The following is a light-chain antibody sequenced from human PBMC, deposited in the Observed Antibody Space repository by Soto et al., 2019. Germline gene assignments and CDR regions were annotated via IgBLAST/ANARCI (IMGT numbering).Light chain of an antibody. CDR2: GAS. Sequence: DIQMTQSPSTLSASVGDRVTITCRASQTINSWLAWYQQKPGKAPKLLIFGASSLDSGVPSRFSGSGSGTEFTLTISSLQPDDFATYYCQQYNGDSGLTFGGGTKVEIK. CDR1: QTINSW. J-gene: IGKJ4*01. V-gene: IGKV1-5*03. CDR3: QQYNGDSGLT.